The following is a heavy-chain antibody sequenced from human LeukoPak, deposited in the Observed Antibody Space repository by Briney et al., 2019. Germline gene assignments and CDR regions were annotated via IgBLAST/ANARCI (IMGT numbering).Heavy chain of an antibody. D-gene: IGHD3-9*01. V-gene: IGHV3-23*01. CDR3: VKDHGWLLYS. CDR2: ISLDGATT. Sequence: GGSLRLSCAASGFTFINAWMAWVRQAPGKGLEWVSGISLDGATTYYAGSVEGRFTISRDNSKNTRYLQMNSLRADDTAVYYCVKDHGWLLYSWGQGTLVTVSS. CDR1: GFTFINAW. J-gene: IGHJ4*02.